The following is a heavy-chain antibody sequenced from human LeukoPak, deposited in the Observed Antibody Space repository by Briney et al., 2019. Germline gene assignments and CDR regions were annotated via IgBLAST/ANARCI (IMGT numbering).Heavy chain of an antibody. J-gene: IGHJ4*02. CDR2: INPNSGGT. Sequence: ASVKVSCKSSGYTFTGYYMHLVRQAPGQGLEWMGRINPNSGGTNYAQKFQGRVTMTRDTSISTAYMELSRLRSDDTAVYYCAILYYDSSGYDLHFDYWGQGTLVTVSS. CDR3: AILYYDSSGYDLHFDY. CDR1: GYTFTGYY. V-gene: IGHV1-2*06. D-gene: IGHD3-22*01.